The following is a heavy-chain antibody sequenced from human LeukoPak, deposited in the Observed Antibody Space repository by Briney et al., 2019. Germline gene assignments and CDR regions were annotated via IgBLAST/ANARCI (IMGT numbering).Heavy chain of an antibody. CDR3: ARDYYDSTTYYSAGFDP. Sequence: SETLSLTCAVSGGSISSGDYSWSWIRQPPGKGLEWIGYIFHTGATYYNPSLKSRVTMSVDRSKNQFSLKLSSVTAADTAVYYCARDYYDSTTYYSAGFDPWGQGTLVTVSS. J-gene: IGHJ5*02. D-gene: IGHD3-22*01. CDR1: GGSISSGDYS. CDR2: IFHTGAT. V-gene: IGHV4-30-2*01.